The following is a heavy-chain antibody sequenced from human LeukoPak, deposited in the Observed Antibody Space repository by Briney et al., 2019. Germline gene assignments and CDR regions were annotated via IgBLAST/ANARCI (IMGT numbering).Heavy chain of an antibody. CDR3: ARDRRAPYYAFRSGYIDHYYIDV. V-gene: IGHV3-48*04. CDR2: ISSSSFTI. Sequence: GGSLRPSCAASGFTFSSDSMNWVRQAPGKGLEWVSYISSSSFTIHYADSVKGRFTISRDNAKNSLYLQMNSLRAEDTAVYYCARDRRAPYYAFRSGYIDHYYIDVWGKGTTVTVSS. CDR1: GFTFSSDS. D-gene: IGHD3-3*01. J-gene: IGHJ6*03.